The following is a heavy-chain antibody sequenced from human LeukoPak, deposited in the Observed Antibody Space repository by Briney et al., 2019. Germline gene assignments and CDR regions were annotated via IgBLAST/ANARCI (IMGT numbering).Heavy chain of an antibody. V-gene: IGHV3-23*01. CDR1: GFTFSSYS. J-gene: IGHJ4*02. D-gene: IGHD3-3*01. Sequence: GGSLRLSCAASGFTFSSYSMNWVRQAPGKGLEWVSAISGSGGSTYYADSVKGRFTISRDNSKNTLYLQMNSLRAEDTAVYYCAKSESITIFGVVDYWGQGTLVTVSS. CDR2: ISGSGGST. CDR3: AKSESITIFGVVDY.